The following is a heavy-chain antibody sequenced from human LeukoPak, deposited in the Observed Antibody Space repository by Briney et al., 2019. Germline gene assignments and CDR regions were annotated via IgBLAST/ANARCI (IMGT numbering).Heavy chain of an antibody. D-gene: IGHD3-10*01. J-gene: IGHJ4*02. V-gene: IGHV3-48*03. CDR2: ISSSGSTI. Sequence: GGSLRLSCAASGFTFSSYELNWVRQAPGKGLEWVSYISSSGSTIYYADSVKGRFTISRDNAKNSLYLQMNSLKVEDTAVYYCARRLWFGDPWGQGTLVTVSS. CDR1: GFTFSSYE. CDR3: ARRLWFGDP.